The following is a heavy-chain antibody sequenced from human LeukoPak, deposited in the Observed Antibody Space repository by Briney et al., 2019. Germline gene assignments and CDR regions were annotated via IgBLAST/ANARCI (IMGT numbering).Heavy chain of an antibody. D-gene: IGHD3-10*01. CDR2: INDGGSRF. CDR3: ARVRTNAYGFDY. CDR1: GFTLNFYW. Sequence: GGSLRLSCVGSGFTLNFYWMHWVRQAPGKGLEWVSHINDGGSRFTYADFVKGRFTHSRDNAKNTVYLQMNSLRVEDTAVYYCARVRTNAYGFDYWGQGAQVTVSS. V-gene: IGHV3-74*03. J-gene: IGHJ4*02.